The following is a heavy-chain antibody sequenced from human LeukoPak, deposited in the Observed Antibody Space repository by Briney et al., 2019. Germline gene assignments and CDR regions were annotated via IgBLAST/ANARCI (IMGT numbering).Heavy chain of an antibody. CDR3: ASTYNSSSWDYYYYYYMDV. CDR1: GYTFTGYY. D-gene: IGHD6-13*01. V-gene: IGHV1-2*02. CDR2: INPNSGGT. J-gene: IGHJ6*03. Sequence: ASVKVSCKASGYTFTGYYMHWVRQAPGQGLEWMGWINPNSGGTNYAQKFQGRGTMTRDTSISTAYMELSRLRSDDTAVYYCASTYNSSSWDYYYYYYMDVWGKGTTVTVSS.